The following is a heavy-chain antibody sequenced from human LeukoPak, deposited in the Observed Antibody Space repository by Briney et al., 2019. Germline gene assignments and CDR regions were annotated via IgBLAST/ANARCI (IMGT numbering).Heavy chain of an antibody. CDR1: GGSISSYY. Sequence: SQTLSLTCTVSGGSISSYYWSWIRQPPGKGLEWIGYIYYSGSTNYNPSLKSRVTISVDTSKNQFSLKLSSVTAADTAVYYCARGTMDYRDYYYYMDVWGKGTTVTVSS. J-gene: IGHJ6*03. V-gene: IGHV4-59*01. CDR2: IYYSGST. D-gene: IGHD4-11*01. CDR3: ARGTMDYRDYYYYMDV.